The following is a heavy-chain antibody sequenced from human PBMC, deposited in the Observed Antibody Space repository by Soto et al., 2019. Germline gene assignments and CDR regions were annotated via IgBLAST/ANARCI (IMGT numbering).Heavy chain of an antibody. V-gene: IGHV1-3*01. Sequence: ASVKVSCKASGYTFTSYGISWVRQAPGQRLEWMGWINAGNGNTKYSQKFQGRVTITRDTSASTAYMELSSLRSEDTAVYYCAVPSPYGSGSYFSYMDVWGKGTTVTVSS. J-gene: IGHJ6*03. CDR1: GYTFTSYG. D-gene: IGHD3-10*01. CDR3: AVPSPYGSGSYFSYMDV. CDR2: INAGNGNT.